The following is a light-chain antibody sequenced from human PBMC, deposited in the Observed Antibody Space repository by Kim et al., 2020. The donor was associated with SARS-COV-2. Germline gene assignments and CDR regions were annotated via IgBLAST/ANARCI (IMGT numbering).Light chain of an antibody. J-gene: IGLJ1*01. V-gene: IGLV2-14*04. CDR3: NSYTLSGTLV. CDR1: SDDVCGYDS. Sequence: PIACTGTSDDVCGYDSVSWYQQHPGRAPKLMIYDVDHRPSGISNRFSGSRSGNTASLTISRLQSEDEADYYCNSYTLSGTLVFGTGTKVTVL. CDR2: DVD.